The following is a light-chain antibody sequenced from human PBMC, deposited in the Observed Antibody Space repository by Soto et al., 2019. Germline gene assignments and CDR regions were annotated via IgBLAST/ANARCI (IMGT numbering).Light chain of an antibody. CDR3: QQYNTYPVT. CDR1: QRITTW. J-gene: IGKJ4*01. V-gene: IGKV1-5*03. Sequence: DIQMTQSPSTLSASVGDRVTITCRDSQRITTWLAWYQQKPGKAPKRLIYKASSLEGGVLSRFSGSGSGTECNITISSLQPDDFAPYYCQQYNTYPVTFGGGTTVEI. CDR2: KAS.